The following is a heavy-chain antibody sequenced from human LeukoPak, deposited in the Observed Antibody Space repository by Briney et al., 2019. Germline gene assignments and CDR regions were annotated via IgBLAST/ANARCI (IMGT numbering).Heavy chain of an antibody. CDR3: AKDFLRDGCNYASSFDY. Sequence: GGTLRLSCAASGFTFSSYGMSWVRQAPGKGLEWVSAINGRGGSTYYADSVKGRFTISRDNSKNTLYLQMNSLRAEDTAVYYCAKDFLRDGCNYASSFDYWGQGTLVTVSA. CDR2: INGRGGST. CDR1: GFTFSSYG. D-gene: IGHD5-24*01. J-gene: IGHJ4*02. V-gene: IGHV3-23*01.